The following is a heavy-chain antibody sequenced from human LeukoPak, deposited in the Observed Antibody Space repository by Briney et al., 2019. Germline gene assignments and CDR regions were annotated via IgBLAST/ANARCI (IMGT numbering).Heavy chain of an antibody. J-gene: IGHJ3*02. Sequence: PGGSLRLSCTVSGFTVSSNSMSWVRQAPGKGLEWVSFIYSDNTHYSDSVKGRFTISRDDAKNSLYLQMNSLRAEDTAVYYCARRQGRRGIVGPTILKGAFDIWGQGTKVTVSS. CDR1: GFTVSSNS. CDR2: IYSDNT. CDR3: ARRQGRRGIVGPTILKGAFDI. V-gene: IGHV3-53*01. D-gene: IGHD1-26*01.